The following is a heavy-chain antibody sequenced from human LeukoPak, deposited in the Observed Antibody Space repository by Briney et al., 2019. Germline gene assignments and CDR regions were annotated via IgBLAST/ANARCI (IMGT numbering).Heavy chain of an antibody. CDR2: ITNTGAAT. D-gene: IGHD3-9*01. CDR3: AKDSLYFDGSTHIYYFDS. CDR1: GFSFGSYA. J-gene: IGHJ4*02. Sequence: GGSLRLSCAASGFSFGSYAMTWVRQAPGKGLEWVSTITNTGAATYYLYSVNPRFTISRDNSRSTLYLQMDSLTAEDTALYYCAKDSLYFDGSTHIYYFDSWGQGTLVAVSS. V-gene: IGHV3-23*01.